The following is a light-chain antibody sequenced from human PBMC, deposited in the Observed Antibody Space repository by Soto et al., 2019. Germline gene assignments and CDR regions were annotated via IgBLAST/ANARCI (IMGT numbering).Light chain of an antibody. J-gene: IGKJ4*01. CDR1: QSVSSSY. V-gene: IGKV3-20*01. Sequence: EIVLTQSPGTLSLSPGERATLSCRASQSVSSSYLAWYQQKPGQAPRLLIYGASSRATGIPDRFSGSGSGTDFDLTISRLEPDDFAVYYCQQDGNSPLTFGGGTKVEIK. CDR3: QQDGNSPLT. CDR2: GAS.